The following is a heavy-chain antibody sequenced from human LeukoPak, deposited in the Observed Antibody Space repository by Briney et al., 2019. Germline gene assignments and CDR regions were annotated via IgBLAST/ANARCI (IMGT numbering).Heavy chain of an antibody. CDR3: ARASLDGGLALL. Sequence: GASVTVSCKASGYTFTSYGISWVRQAPGQGLEWMGWISAYNGDTNYAQKLQGRVTMTTDTSTSTAYMELRSLRSDDTAVYYCARASLDGGLALLWGQGTLVTVSS. CDR2: ISAYNGDT. V-gene: IGHV1-18*01. D-gene: IGHD3-16*01. J-gene: IGHJ1*01. CDR1: GYTFTSYG.